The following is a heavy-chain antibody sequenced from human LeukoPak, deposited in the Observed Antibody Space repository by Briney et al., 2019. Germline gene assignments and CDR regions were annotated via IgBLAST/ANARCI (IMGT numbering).Heavy chain of an antibody. CDR3: ARETWGYMDV. CDR1: GFTVSSNY. CDR2: IYSGGST. V-gene: IGHV3-66*01. J-gene: IGHJ6*03. Sequence: GGSLRLSCAASGFTVSSNYMSWVRQAPGKGLEWVSVIYSGGSTYYANSVKGRFTISRDNSKNTVYLQMGSLRTEDMAVYYCARETWGYMDVWGKGTTVYVSS. D-gene: IGHD3-16*01.